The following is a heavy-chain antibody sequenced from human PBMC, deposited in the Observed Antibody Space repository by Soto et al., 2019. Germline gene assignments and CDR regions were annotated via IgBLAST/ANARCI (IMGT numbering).Heavy chain of an antibody. Sequence: QVQLQEPGPGLVKPSQTLSLTCTVSGGSISSGGYYWPWIPQHPGKGLEWIGYNYYSGITYYNPSLKSRVTISLDTSKNQFSLKLSSVTAADTAVYYCARGSSIAGLYYGMDVWGQGTTVTVSS. D-gene: IGHD6-6*01. CDR2: NYYSGIT. CDR1: GGSISSGGYY. V-gene: IGHV4-31*03. J-gene: IGHJ6*02. CDR3: ARGSSIAGLYYGMDV.